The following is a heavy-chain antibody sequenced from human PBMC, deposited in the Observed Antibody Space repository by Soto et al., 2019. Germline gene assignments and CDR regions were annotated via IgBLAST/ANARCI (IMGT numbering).Heavy chain of an antibody. Sequence: SETLSLTCAVSGGSVSSGGYSWSWIRQPPGKGLEWIGYMYHSGSTYYNPSLKSRVTISIDTSKNQFSLKLSSVTAADTAVYYCARVEDSAEYYYDSSGRAGQANWFDPWGQGTLLTVSS. CDR3: ARVEDSAEYYYDSSGRAGQANWFDP. V-gene: IGHV4-30-2*05. CDR1: GGSVSSGGYS. CDR2: MYHSGST. D-gene: IGHD3-22*01. J-gene: IGHJ5*02.